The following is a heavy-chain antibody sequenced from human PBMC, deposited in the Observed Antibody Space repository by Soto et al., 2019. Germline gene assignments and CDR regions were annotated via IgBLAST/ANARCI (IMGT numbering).Heavy chain of an antibody. V-gene: IGHV1-18*01. Sequence: ASVKVSCKASGYTFTSYGISWVRQAPGQGLEWMGWISAYNGNTNYAQKLQGRVTMTTDTSTSTAYMELRSLRSDDTAVYYCARSEDSGYDSGEDFDYWGQGTLVTVSS. CDR2: ISAYNGNT. J-gene: IGHJ4*02. D-gene: IGHD5-12*01. CDR3: ARSEDSGYDSGEDFDY. CDR1: GYTFTSYG.